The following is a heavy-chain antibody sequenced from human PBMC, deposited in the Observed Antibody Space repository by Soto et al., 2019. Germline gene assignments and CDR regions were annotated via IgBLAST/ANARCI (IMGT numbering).Heavy chain of an antibody. CDR2: INHSGST. D-gene: IGHD2-2*01. CDR1: GGSFSGYY. Sequence: GSLRLSCAVYGGSFSGYYWSWIRQPPGKGLEWIGEINHSGSTNYNPSLKSRVTISVDTSKNQFSLKLSSVTAADTAVYYCARVVGAKDIVVVPAATIGNWFDPWGQGTLVTVSS. J-gene: IGHJ5*02. V-gene: IGHV4-34*01. CDR3: ARVVGAKDIVVVPAATIGNWFDP.